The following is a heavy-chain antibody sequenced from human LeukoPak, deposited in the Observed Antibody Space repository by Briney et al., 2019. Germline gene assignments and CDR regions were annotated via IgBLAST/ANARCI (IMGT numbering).Heavy chain of an antibody. CDR2: ISGSGGST. J-gene: IGHJ4*02. D-gene: IGHD3-3*01. V-gene: IGHV3-23*01. CDR1: GFTFSSYG. CDR3: ARVKDFWSGYYDY. Sequence: GGSLRLSCAASGFTFSSYGMSWVRQAPGKGLEWVSAISGSGGSTYYADSVKGRFTISRDNSKNTLYLQMNSLRAEDTAVYYCARVKDFWSGYYDYWGQGTLVTVSS.